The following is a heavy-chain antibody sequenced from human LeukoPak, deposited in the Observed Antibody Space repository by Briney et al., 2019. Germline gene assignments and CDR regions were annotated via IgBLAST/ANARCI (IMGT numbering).Heavy chain of an antibody. J-gene: IGHJ4*02. CDR2: ISGSGDST. CDR3: AKDVYTYYYDSSGYYSPYDY. V-gene: IGHV3-23*01. CDR1: GLTFSIYA. D-gene: IGHD3-22*01. Sequence: GGSLRLSCAASGLTFSIYAMSWVRQAPGKGLEWVSTISGSGDSTYYADSVKGRFTISRDNSKNTLYLQMNSLRAEDTAVYYCAKDVYTYYYDSSGYYSPYDYWGQGTLVTVSS.